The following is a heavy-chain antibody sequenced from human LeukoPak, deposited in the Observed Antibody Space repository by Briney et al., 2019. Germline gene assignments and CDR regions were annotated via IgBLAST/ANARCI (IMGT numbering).Heavy chain of an antibody. D-gene: IGHD2-15*01. CDR1: GFTFDDYG. CDR2: IKQDGSEK. CDR3: ARDCSGGSCDIDY. J-gene: IGHJ4*02. Sequence: GGSLRLSCAASGFTFDDYGMSWVRQAPGKGLEWVANIKQDGSEKYYVDSVKGRFTISRDNAKNSLYLQMNSLRAEDTAVYYCARDCSGGSCDIDYWGQGTLVTVSS. V-gene: IGHV3-7*01.